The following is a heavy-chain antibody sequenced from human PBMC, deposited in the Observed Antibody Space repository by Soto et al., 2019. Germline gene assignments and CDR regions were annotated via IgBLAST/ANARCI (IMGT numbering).Heavy chain of an antibody. D-gene: IGHD3-10*01. CDR2: ISYDGSNK. CDR3: AKDLGQFRSGGTYYFDY. CDR1: GFTFSSYG. Sequence: GGSLRLSCAASGFTFSSYGMHWVRQAPGKGLEWVAVISYDGSNKYYADSGKGRFTISRDNSKNTLYLQMNSLRAEDTAVYYCAKDLGQFRSGGTYYFDYWGQGTLVTVSS. J-gene: IGHJ4*02. V-gene: IGHV3-30*18.